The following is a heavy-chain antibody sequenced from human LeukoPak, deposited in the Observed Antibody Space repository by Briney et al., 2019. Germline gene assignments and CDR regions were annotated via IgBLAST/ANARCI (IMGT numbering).Heavy chain of an antibody. J-gene: IGHJ6*02. CDR3: AAQMATISLEGYGMDV. V-gene: IGHV1-69*13. D-gene: IGHD5-24*01. CDR2: TIPIFGTA. Sequence: GASVKVSCKASGGTFSSYAISWVRQAPGQGLEWMGGTIPIFGTANYPQKFQGRVTITADESTSTAYMELSSLRSEDTAVYYCAAQMATISLEGYGMDVWGQGITVTVSS. CDR1: GGTFSSYA.